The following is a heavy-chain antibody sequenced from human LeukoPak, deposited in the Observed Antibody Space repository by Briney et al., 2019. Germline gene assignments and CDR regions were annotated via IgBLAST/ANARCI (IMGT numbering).Heavy chain of an antibody. V-gene: IGHV3-74*01. CDR3: ARIASHSSSWYDGGF. CDR1: GFTLSSYW. J-gene: IGHJ4*02. Sequence: GGSLRLSCAASGFTLSSYWMHWVRKAPGRGLVWVSRINSDGSSTTYADSVKGRFTISRDNAKNTLYLQMNRLRAEDTGVYYCARIASHSSSWYDGGFWGQGTLVTVSS. D-gene: IGHD6-13*01. CDR2: INSDGSST.